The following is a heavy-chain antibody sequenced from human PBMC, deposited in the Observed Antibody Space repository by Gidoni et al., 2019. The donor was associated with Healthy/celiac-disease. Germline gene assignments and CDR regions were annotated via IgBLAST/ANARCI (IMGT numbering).Heavy chain of an antibody. CDR1: GFTFRSYG. Sequence: QVQLVEAGGGVVQPGRSLRLPCAASGFTFRSYGMQWVRQAPGKGLEWVAVISYDGSNKYYADSLKGRFTISRDNSKNTLYLQMNSLRAEDTAVYYCAKGAAMVQLSSYYMDVWGKGTTVTVSS. D-gene: IGHD5-18*01. CDR3: AKGAAMVQLSSYYMDV. V-gene: IGHV3-30*18. CDR2: ISYDGSNK. J-gene: IGHJ6*03.